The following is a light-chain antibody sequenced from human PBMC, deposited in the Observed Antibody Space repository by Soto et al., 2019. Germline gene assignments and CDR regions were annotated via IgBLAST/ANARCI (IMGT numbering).Light chain of an antibody. V-gene: IGLV1-44*01. CDR1: SSNIGSNT. CDR3: AAWDDSLNGWV. J-gene: IGLJ3*02. CDR2: SNN. Sequence: QSVLTQPPSASGTPGQRVTIFGSGGSSNIGSNTVNWYQQLPGTAPKLLIYSNNQRPSGVPDRFSGSKSGTSASLAISGLQSEDEADYYCAAWDDSLNGWVFGGGTKVTVL.